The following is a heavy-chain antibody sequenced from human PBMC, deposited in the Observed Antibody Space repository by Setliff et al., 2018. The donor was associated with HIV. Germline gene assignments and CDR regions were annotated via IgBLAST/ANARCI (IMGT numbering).Heavy chain of an antibody. CDR1: GFRFGDYA. Sequence: PGGSLRLSCAGSGFRFGDYAMHWVRQAPGKGLEWVGLITWEGAIIYYRDSVRGRFTISRDNAKNSLYLVMNDLRADDTATYYCARDRLTNVRYWTSDYWGQGTRFTVSS. J-gene: IGHJ4*02. V-gene: IGHV3-43D*04. CDR3: ARDRLTNVRYWTSDY. CDR2: ITWEGAII. D-gene: IGHD2-8*01.